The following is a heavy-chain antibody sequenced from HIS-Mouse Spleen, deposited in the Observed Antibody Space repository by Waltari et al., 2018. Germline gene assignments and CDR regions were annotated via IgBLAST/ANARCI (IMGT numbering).Heavy chain of an antibody. Sequence: EVQLLESGGGLVQPGGSLRLSCAASGFTFSSYAMSWVRQAPGKGLEWVSAISWNSGSIGYADSVKGRFTISRDNAKNSLYLQMNSLRAEDTALYYCVKDMRYSSSYFDYWGQGTLVTVSS. J-gene: IGHJ4*02. CDR2: ISWNSGSI. CDR1: GFTFSSYA. V-gene: IGHV3-9*01. D-gene: IGHD6-6*01. CDR3: VKDMRYSSSYFDY.